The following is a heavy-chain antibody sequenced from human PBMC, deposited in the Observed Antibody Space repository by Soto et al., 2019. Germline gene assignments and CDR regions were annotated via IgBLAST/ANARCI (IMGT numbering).Heavy chain of an antibody. J-gene: IGHJ6*02. Sequence: SETLSLTCTVSGGSISSSSYYWSLIRQPPGKGLEWIGYMYNTGSTVYNPSFKSRVTISVDTSKNQFSLKLNSVTAADTAVYYCARDLWGYCGTDCYPLDVWGQGTTVTVSS. CDR3: ARDLWGYCGTDCYPLDV. CDR2: MYNTGST. V-gene: IGHV4-61*01. CDR1: GGSISSSSYY. D-gene: IGHD2-21*02.